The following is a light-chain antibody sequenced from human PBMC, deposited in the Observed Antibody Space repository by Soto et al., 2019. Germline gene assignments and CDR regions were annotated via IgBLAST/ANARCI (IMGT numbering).Light chain of an antibody. CDR3: QTSGTGSVV. Sequence: QLVLTQSPSASASLGASVKLTCTLSSGHRSYAIAWHQQQPEKGPRYLMKLNSDGRHSKGDGIPDRFSGSSSGAERYLTISSLQSEDEADYYCQTSGTGSVVFGGGTKLTVL. CDR2: LNSDGRH. V-gene: IGLV4-69*01. J-gene: IGLJ2*01. CDR1: SGHRSYA.